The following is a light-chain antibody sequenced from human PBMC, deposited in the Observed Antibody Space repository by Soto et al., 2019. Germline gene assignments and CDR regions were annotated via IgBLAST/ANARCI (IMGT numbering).Light chain of an antibody. V-gene: IGLV2-14*01. CDR3: SSYTSSTTLDVV. J-gene: IGLJ2*01. CDR1: SSDVGGHNY. CDR2: EVT. Sequence: QSALTQPASVSGSPGQSITISCTGTSSDVGGHNYVSWYQQHPGTAPKLMIYEVTNRPSGVSNRFSGSKSCNTASLTISVLQAEDEADYYGSSYTSSTTLDVVFGGGTKLTVL.